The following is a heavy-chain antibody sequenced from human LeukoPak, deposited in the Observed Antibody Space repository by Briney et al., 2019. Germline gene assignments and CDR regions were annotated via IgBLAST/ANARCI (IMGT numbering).Heavy chain of an antibody. J-gene: IGHJ3*02. CDR3: ARTYYYDSSAENDAFDI. CDR2: IKQDGSEK. V-gene: IGHV3-7*01. Sequence: GGSLRLSCAASGFTFSSYWMSWVRQAPGKGLEWVANIKQDGSEKYYVDSVKGRFTISRDNAKNSLYLQMNSLRAEDTAVYCCARTYYYDSSAENDAFDIWGQGTMVTVSS. CDR1: GFTFSSYW. D-gene: IGHD3-22*01.